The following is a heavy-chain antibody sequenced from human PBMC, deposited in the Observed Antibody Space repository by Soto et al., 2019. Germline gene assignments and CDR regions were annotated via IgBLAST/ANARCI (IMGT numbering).Heavy chain of an antibody. CDR1: GYTFTSYN. D-gene: IGHD3-3*01. V-gene: IGHV1-8*01. CDR3: VLLGVFDH. J-gene: IGHJ4*02. CDR2: STSNSGNS. Sequence: ASVNVSCKASGYTFTSYNINWVRQAPGQGLEWVAGSTSNSGNSDYAQKFQGRLTVTRDTSISTAYMELSSLRSDDTAVYYCVLLGVFDHWCPGTLVTVSS.